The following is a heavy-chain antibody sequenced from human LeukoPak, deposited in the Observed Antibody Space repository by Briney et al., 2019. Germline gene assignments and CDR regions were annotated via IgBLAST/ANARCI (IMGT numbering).Heavy chain of an antibody. CDR3: AREVAGEAGD. V-gene: IGHV1-69*05. CDR2: IIPIFGTA. J-gene: IGHJ4*02. CDR1: GGTFSSYA. D-gene: IGHD6-19*01. Sequence: SVKVSCKASGGTFSSYAISWVRQAPGQGLEWMGRIIPIFGTANYAQKFQGRVTITTDESTSTAYMELNSLRSEDTAVYYCAREVAGEAGDWGQGTLVTVSS.